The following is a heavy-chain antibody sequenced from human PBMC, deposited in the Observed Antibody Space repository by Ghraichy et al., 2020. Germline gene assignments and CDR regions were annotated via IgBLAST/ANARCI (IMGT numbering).Heavy chain of an antibody. V-gene: IGHV1-18*04. CDR2: ISAYNGNT. D-gene: IGHD6-13*01. CDR3: ARGRFQQQLVEWLDY. Sequence: ASAKVSCKASGYTFTSYGISWVRQAPGQGLEWMGWISAYNGNTNYAQKLQGRVTMTTDTSTSTAYMELRSLRSDDTAVYYCARGRFQQQLVEWLDYWGQGTLVTVSS. J-gene: IGHJ4*02. CDR1: GYTFTSYG.